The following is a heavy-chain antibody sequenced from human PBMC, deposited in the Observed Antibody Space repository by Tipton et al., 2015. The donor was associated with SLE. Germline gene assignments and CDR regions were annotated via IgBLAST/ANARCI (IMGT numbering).Heavy chain of an antibody. CDR1: GGSISSFY. Sequence: GLVKPSETLSLSCTVSGGSISSFYWSWIRQPPGKGLEWIGEINHSGSTNHNPSLKSRVTISVDTSKNQLSLKLSAVTAADTAVYYCARALWKGGDYWGQGTLVTVSS. J-gene: IGHJ4*02. CDR2: INHSGST. CDR3: ARALWKGGDY. D-gene: IGHD1-1*01. V-gene: IGHV4-34*01.